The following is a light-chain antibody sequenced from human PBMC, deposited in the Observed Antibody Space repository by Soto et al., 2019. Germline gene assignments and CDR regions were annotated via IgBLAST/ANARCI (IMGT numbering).Light chain of an antibody. CDR2: EVS. CDR3: SSYAGSNDRWV. V-gene: IGLV2-8*01. J-gene: IGLJ3*02. CDR1: SSDIGAYHY. Sequence: QSALTQPPSASGSPGQSVTISCTGTSSDIGAYHYVSWYQQHPGKAPKLMIHEVSKRPSGVPDRFSSSKSGNTASLTVSGLQAEDEADYYFSSYAGSNDRWVFGGGTKLTVL.